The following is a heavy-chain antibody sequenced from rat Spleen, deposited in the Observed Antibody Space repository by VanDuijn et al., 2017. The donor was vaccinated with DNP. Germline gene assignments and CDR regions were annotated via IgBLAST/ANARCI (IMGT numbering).Heavy chain of an antibody. Sequence: QVQLRESGPVLVQASETLSLTCTVSGFSLTNYGVIWVRQPPGKGLEWMGRIQNAGITDYNSVLKSRLNIIRDTSKSQVFLKMNSVQTEDTAMYFCARSDYGEGFTYWGHGTLVTVSS. J-gene: IGHJ3*01. CDR2: IQNAGIT. CDR3: ARSDYGEGFTY. CDR1: GFSLTNYG. D-gene: IGHD1-11*01. V-gene: IGHV2-19*01.